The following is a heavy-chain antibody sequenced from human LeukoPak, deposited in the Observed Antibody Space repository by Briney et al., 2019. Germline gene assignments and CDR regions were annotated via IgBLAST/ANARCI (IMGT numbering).Heavy chain of an antibody. D-gene: IGHD3-9*01. CDR2: INPNSGGT. Sequence: GASVKVSCKASGYTFTGYFMHWVRQAPGQGLEWMGWINPNSGGTNYAQKFQGRVTMTRDTSISTAYMELSRLRSDDTAVYYCAREYYDILTGYYRAADAFDIWGQGTMVTVSS. V-gene: IGHV1-2*02. J-gene: IGHJ3*02. CDR1: GYTFTGYF. CDR3: AREYYDILTGYYRAADAFDI.